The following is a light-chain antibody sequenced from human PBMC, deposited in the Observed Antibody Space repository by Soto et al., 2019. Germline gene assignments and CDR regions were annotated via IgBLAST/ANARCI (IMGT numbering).Light chain of an antibody. CDR3: SSYAGSNNLYVV. CDR2: EVS. V-gene: IGLV2-8*01. J-gene: IGLJ2*01. Sequence: QSALTQPPSASGSPGQSVTISCTGTSSDVGGYNYVSWYQQHPGKAPKLMIYEVSKRPSGVPDRFSGSKSSNTASLTVSGLQAEDEADYYCSSYAGSNNLYVVFGGGTKLTVL. CDR1: SSDVGGYNY.